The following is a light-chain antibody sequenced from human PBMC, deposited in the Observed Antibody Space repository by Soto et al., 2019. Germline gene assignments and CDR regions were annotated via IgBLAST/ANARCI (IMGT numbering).Light chain of an antibody. V-gene: IGKV1-5*03. Sequence: SVGDSFTITCRARQTISSWLAWYQQKPGKAPKLLIYKASTLKSGVPSRFSGSGSGTEFTLTISSLQPDDFATYYCQHYNSYSEAFGQGTKVDIK. CDR1: QTISSW. J-gene: IGKJ1*01. CDR3: QHYNSYSEA. CDR2: KAS.